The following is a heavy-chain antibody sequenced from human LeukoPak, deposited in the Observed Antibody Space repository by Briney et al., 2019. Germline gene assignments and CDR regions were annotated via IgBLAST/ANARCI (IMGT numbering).Heavy chain of an antibody. Sequence: GGSLRLSCAASGFTFSSYAMSWVRQAPGKGLEWVSAISGSGGSTYYADSVKGRFTISRDNSKNSLYLQMNSLRTEDTALYYCARAAAGSLYYYYMDVWGKGTTVTISS. CDR2: ISGSGGST. CDR3: ARAAAGSLYYYYMDV. D-gene: IGHD6-13*01. V-gene: IGHV3-23*01. J-gene: IGHJ6*03. CDR1: GFTFSSYA.